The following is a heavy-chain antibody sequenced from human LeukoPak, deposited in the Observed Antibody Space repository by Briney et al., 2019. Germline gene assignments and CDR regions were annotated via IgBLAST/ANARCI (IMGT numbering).Heavy chain of an antibody. V-gene: IGHV1-69*06. Sequence: SVKVSCNASGGTFSSYAISWVRQAPGQGLEWMGGIIPIFGTANYAQKFQGRVTITADKSTSTAYMEPSSLRSEDTAVYYCARDHRGIAADLFDPWGQGTLVTVAS. D-gene: IGHD6-13*01. J-gene: IGHJ5*02. CDR3: ARDHRGIAADLFDP. CDR2: IIPIFGTA. CDR1: GGTFSSYA.